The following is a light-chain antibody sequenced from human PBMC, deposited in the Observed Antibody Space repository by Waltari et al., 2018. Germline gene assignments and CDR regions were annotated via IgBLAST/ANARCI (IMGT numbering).Light chain of an antibody. CDR1: QRISNV. Sequence: DVQMTQSPSSLSASVVDRVTITCRASQRISNVLNWYQQKPGKAPNLLIYAASSLQSGVPSRFSGSGSGTDFTLTISSLQPDDFATYYCQQSNSNPQTFGQGTKVETK. CDR2: AAS. J-gene: IGKJ1*01. V-gene: IGKV1-39*01. CDR3: QQSNSNPQT.